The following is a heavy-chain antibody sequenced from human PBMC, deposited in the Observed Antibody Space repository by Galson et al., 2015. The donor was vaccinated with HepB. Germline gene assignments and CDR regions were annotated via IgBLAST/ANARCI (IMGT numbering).Heavy chain of an antibody. CDR1: GFTFSSYA. D-gene: IGHD4-17*01. Sequence: SLRLSCAASGFTFSSYAMHWVRQAPGKGLEWVAVISYDGSNKYYADSVKGRFTISRDNSKNTLYLQMNSLRAEDTAVYYCARDQYQRTTVTTGFADYWGQGTLVTVSS. CDR3: ARDQYQRTTVTTGFADY. V-gene: IGHV3-30-3*01. J-gene: IGHJ4*02. CDR2: ISYDGSNK.